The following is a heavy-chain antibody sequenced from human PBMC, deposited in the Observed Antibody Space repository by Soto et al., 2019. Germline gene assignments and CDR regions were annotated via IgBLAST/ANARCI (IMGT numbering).Heavy chain of an antibody. CDR2: ISYDGSNK. D-gene: IGHD2-15*01. Sequence: QVQLVESVGGVVQPGRSLRLSCAASGFTFSSYAMHWVRQAPGKGLEWVAVISYDGSNKYYADSVKGRFTISRDNSKNTLYLQMNSLRAEDTAVYYCARDTGVVVVAATLDYWGQGTLVTVSS. CDR1: GFTFSSYA. CDR3: ARDTGVVVVAATLDY. J-gene: IGHJ4*02. V-gene: IGHV3-30-3*01.